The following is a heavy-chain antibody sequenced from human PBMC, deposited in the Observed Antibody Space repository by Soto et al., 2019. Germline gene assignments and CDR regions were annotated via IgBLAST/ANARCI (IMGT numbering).Heavy chain of an antibody. D-gene: IGHD6-13*01. CDR3: ARDGATGYSSSWYSWYFDY. V-gene: IGHV3-30-3*01. J-gene: IGHJ4*02. CDR1: GFTFSSYA. Sequence: GGSLRLSCAASGFTFSSYAMHWVRQAPGKGLEWVAVISYDGSNKYYADSVKGRFTISRDNSKNTLYLQMNSLRAEDTAVYYCARDGATGYSSSWYSWYFDYWGQGTLVTVSS. CDR2: ISYDGSNK.